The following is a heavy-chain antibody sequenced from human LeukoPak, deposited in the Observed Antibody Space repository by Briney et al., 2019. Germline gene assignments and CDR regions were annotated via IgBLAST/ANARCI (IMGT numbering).Heavy chain of an antibody. J-gene: IGHJ5*02. Sequence: ASVKVSCKASGYTFTSYAMNWVRQAPGQGLEWMGWINAYNGNTNYAQKLQGRVTMTTDTSTGTAYMELSSLRSEDTAVYYCARVKRGNYGRNWFDPWGQGTLVTVSS. CDR3: ARVKRGNYGRNWFDP. CDR1: GYTFTSYA. D-gene: IGHD4-17*01. V-gene: IGHV1-18*01. CDR2: INAYNGNT.